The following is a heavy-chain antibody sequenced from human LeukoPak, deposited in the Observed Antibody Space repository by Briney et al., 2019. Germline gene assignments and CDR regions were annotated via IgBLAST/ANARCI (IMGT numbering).Heavy chain of an antibody. CDR3: ARARTTRCFDY. D-gene: IGHD4-17*01. V-gene: IGHV3-33*01. CDR2: IWYDGSNK. CDR1: GFTFNSYG. J-gene: IGHJ4*02. Sequence: PGRSLRLSCAASGFTFNSYGIHWVRQAPGKGLEWVAVIWYDGSNKYYADSVKGRFTISRDNSKNTLYLQMNSLRAEDTAVYYCARARTTRCFDYWGQGTLVTVSS.